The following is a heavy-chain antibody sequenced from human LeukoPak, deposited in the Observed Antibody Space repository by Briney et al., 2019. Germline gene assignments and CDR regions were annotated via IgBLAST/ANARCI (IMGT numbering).Heavy chain of an antibody. Sequence: GGSLRLSCAASGFTFTSYSMNWVRQAPGKGLVWVSRINADGSSTTYADSVKGRFTISRDNAKNTLYLQMNSLRAEDTAVYYCARGRVVGANDYWGQGTQVIVSS. D-gene: IGHD1-26*01. CDR3: ARGRVVGANDY. CDR2: INADGSST. J-gene: IGHJ4*02. V-gene: IGHV3-74*03. CDR1: GFTFTSYS.